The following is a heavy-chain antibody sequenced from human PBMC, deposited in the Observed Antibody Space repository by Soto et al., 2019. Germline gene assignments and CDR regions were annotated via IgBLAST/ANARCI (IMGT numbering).Heavy chain of an antibody. CDR3: ATSIVATIYWFDP. J-gene: IGHJ5*02. CDR2: NYYSGTT. CDR1: GGSVSSGSYY. Sequence: NPSETLSLTCTVSGGSVSSGSYYWSWIRQPPGKGLEWIGYNYYSGTTNYNPSLKSRVTISVDTSKNQFSLKLSSVTAADTAVHYCATSIVATIYWFDPWGQGTLVTVSS. D-gene: IGHD5-12*01. V-gene: IGHV4-61*01.